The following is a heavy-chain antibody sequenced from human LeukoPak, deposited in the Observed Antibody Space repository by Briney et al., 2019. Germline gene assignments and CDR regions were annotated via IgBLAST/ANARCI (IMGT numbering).Heavy chain of an antibody. CDR3: ARTVRGVIITLDY. V-gene: IGHV3-33*01. CDR1: GFTFSSYG. J-gene: IGHJ4*02. CDR2: IWYDGSNK. D-gene: IGHD3-10*01. Sequence: GRSLRLSCAASGFTFSSYGMHWVRQAPDKGLEWVAVIWYDGSNKYYADSVKGRFTISRDNSKNTLYLQMNSLRAEDTAVYYCARTVRGVIITLDYWGQGTLVTVSS.